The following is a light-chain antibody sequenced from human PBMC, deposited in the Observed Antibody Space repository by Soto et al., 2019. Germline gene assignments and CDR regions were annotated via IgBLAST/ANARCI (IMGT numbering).Light chain of an antibody. Sequence: QSVLAQPASVSGSPGQSITISCAGTSSDVGAYNYVSWYQQLPGKAPKLMIYEVSNRPSGVSNRFSGSKSGNTASLTISGLQAEDEADYYCCSYAGSYVFGTGTKVTVL. V-gene: IGLV2-14*01. CDR2: EVS. CDR3: CSYAGSYV. J-gene: IGLJ1*01. CDR1: SSDVGAYNY.